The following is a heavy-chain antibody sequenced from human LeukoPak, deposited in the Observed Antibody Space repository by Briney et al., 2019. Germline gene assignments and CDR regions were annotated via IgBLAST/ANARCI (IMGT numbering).Heavy chain of an antibody. CDR1: GGTFSSYA. V-gene: IGHV1-69*05. J-gene: IGHJ3*02. D-gene: IGHD2-2*01. CDR2: IIPIFGTA. Sequence: SVKVSCKASGGTFSSYAISWVRQAPGQGLEWMGGIIPIFGTANYAQKFQGRVTITTDESTSTAYMELSSLRSEDTAVYYCARDLPRYCSSTSCPDYAFDIWGRGTMVTVSS. CDR3: ARDLPRYCSSTSCPDYAFDI.